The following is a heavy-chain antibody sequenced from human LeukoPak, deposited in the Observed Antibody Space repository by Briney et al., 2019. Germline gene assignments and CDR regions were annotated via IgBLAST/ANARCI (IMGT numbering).Heavy chain of an antibody. CDR1: GGTFSSYA. CDR2: IIPIFGTA. Sequence: AASVTVSCKASGGTFSSYAISWVRQAPGQGLEWIGGIIPIFGTANYAQKFQGRVTITADESTSTAYMELSSLRSEDTAVYYCARMPFMVRGVIELDYWGQGTLVTVSS. D-gene: IGHD3-10*01. CDR3: ARMPFMVRGVIELDY. J-gene: IGHJ4*02. V-gene: IGHV1-69*13.